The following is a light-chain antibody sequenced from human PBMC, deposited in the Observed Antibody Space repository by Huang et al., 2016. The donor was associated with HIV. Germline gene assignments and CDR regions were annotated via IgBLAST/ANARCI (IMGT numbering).Light chain of an antibody. CDR1: QTLVHTDGNTY. CDR3: MQGTHWPPGT. Sequence: DVIMTQSPLLLPVPLGQPAAISCRSSQTLVHTDGNTYLNWFLQRPGQSPRRLIYKVSNRDSGVPDRFTGSGSGIEFTLTISRVEAEDVGIYYCMQGTHWPPGTFGQGTNMEIK. V-gene: IGKV2-30*02. CDR2: KVS. J-gene: IGKJ1*01.